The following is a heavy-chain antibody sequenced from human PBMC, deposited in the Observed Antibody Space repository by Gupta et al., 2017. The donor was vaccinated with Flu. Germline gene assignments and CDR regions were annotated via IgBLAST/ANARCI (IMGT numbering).Heavy chain of an antibody. D-gene: IGHD3-22*01. Sequence: GIPWVRPAPGKGVEGGASIYQDASKKSHTDSVKGRFTISRDNSKNTLYLQMGGLRTDATAVYYCAKDCNDNNNTSGMNVWGQGTTVTVSS. J-gene: IGHJ6*02. CDR2: IYQDASKK. V-gene: IGHV3-33*06. CDR1: G. CDR3: AKDCNDNNNTSGMNV.